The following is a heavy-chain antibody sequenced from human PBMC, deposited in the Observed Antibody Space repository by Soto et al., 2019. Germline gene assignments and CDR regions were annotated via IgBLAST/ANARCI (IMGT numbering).Heavy chain of an antibody. V-gene: IGHV1-46*01. CDR3: ARERGFGEPFDY. CDR2: INPTYGST. J-gene: IGHJ4*02. Sequence: QVQLVQSGAEAKKPGASVKVSCKASGYTFTTFYMHWVRQAPGQGLEWMGMINPTYGSTNYAQRSXGXFTLTRDTSTTTVYMELNSLRSDDTAVYYCARERGFGEPFDYWGQGTLVTVSS. CDR1: GYTFTTFY. D-gene: IGHD3-10*01.